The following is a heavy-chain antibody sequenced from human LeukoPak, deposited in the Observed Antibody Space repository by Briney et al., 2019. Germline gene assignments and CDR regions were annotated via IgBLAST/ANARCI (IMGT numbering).Heavy chain of an antibody. J-gene: IGHJ5*02. CDR1: GFTFSNYM. D-gene: IGHD1-20*01. Sequence: GGSLRLSCTASGFTFSNYMMHWVRHAPGKGLVWVSRIKSDGITITYADSVKGRFTISRDNAKNTLYLQMNSLRAEDTAVYYCLRDLNWSLDQWGQGTLVTVSS. CDR3: LRDLNWSLDQ. V-gene: IGHV3-74*01. CDR2: IKSDGITI.